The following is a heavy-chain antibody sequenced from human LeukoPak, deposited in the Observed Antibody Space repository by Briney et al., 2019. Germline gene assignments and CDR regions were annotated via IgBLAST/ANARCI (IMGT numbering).Heavy chain of an antibody. Sequence: ASVKVSCKASGYTFTTYEIYWVRQATGQGLEWVGWMSPNSGNTVYAQKFQGRVTITRNTSISTAYMELSSLRSEDTAVYYCARGREVATAIPNYYMDVWGKGTTVTVSS. CDR1: GYTFTTYE. CDR3: ARGREVATAIPNYYMDV. D-gene: IGHD2-21*02. CDR2: MSPNSGNT. V-gene: IGHV1-8*03. J-gene: IGHJ6*03.